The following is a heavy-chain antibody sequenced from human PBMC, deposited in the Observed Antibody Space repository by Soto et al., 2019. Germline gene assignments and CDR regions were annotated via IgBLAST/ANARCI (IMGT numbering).Heavy chain of an antibody. CDR3: AHRGGATVGLYYFDY. CDR1: GFSLSTTGVG. CDR2: IYWHDDK. V-gene: IGHV2-5*01. Sequence: SGPTLVNPTQTLALTCTFSGFSLSTTGVGVSWIRQPPGKALEWLALIYWHDDKRYSPSLKSRLTITKDTSKNQVVLTMTNMDPVDTATYYCAHRGGATVGLYYFDYWGQRALVTVSS. D-gene: IGHD3-16*01. J-gene: IGHJ4*02.